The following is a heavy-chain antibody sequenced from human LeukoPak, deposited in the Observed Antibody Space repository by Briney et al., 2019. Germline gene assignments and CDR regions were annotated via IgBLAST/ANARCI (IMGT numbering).Heavy chain of an antibody. Sequence: ASVKVSCKVSGYTLTELSMHWVRQAPGKGLEWMGGFDPEDGETIYAQKFQGRVTMTRDTSISTAYMELSRLRSDDTAVYYCARVFKGSGWYGEIDYWGQGTLVTVS. CDR1: GYTLTELS. J-gene: IGHJ4*02. CDR3: ARVFKGSGWYGEIDY. V-gene: IGHV1-24*01. D-gene: IGHD6-19*01. CDR2: FDPEDGET.